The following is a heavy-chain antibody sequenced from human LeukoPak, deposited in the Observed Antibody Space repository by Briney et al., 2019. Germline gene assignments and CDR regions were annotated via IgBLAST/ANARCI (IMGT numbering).Heavy chain of an antibody. V-gene: IGHV1-8*01. CDR1: GYTFTSYD. Sequence: GASVKVSCKASGYTFTSYDINWVRQATGQGLEWMGWMNPNSGNTGYAQKFQGRVTMTRNTSISTAYMELSSLRSEDTAVYYCARGLGYCSSTSCVSYGMDVWGQGTTVTVSS. CDR2: MNPNSGNT. D-gene: IGHD2-2*01. J-gene: IGHJ6*02. CDR3: ARGLGYCSSTSCVSYGMDV.